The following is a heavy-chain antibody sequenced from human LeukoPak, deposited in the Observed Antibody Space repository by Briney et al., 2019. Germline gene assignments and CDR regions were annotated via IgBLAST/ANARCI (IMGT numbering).Heavy chain of an antibody. J-gene: IGHJ4*02. CDR2: INPSGGST. CDR1: GYTFTIYY. V-gene: IGHV1-46*01. D-gene: IGHD3-22*01. CDR3: ARGLLSGYYDSSGYPDY. Sequence: GASVTVSFKASGYTFTIYYMLWVRQAPGQGLEWMGVINPSGGSTSCAQKFQGGVTMTRDTSTSTVYMELSSLRSEDTAVYYCARGLLSGYYDSSGYPDYWGQGTLVTVSS.